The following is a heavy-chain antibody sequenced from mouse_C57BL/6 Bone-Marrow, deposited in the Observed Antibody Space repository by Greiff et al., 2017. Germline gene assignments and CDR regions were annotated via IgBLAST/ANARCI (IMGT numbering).Heavy chain of an antibody. D-gene: IGHD3-2*02. CDR2: MYPGSGST. J-gene: IGHJ3*01. CDR3: AKGGQLRLTFAY. V-gene: IGHV1-55*01. Sequence: QVQLQQPGAELVKPGASVKMSCKASGYTFTSYWRTWVKQRPGQGLEWIGDMYPGSGSTNYNEKFKSKATLTVDTSSSTAYMQLSSLTSEDSAVYYCAKGGQLRLTFAYWGKGTLVTVSA. CDR1: GYTFTSYW.